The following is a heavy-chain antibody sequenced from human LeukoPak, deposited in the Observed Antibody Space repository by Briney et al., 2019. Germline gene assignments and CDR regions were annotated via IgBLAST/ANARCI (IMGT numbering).Heavy chain of an antibody. CDR1: GFTFSSYW. V-gene: IGHV3-74*01. CDR2: INSDGSST. D-gene: IGHD3-10*01. J-gene: IGHJ3*02. CDR3: STGSGHAFDI. Sequence: GGSLRLSCAASGFTFSSYWMHWVRQVPGKGLVWVPRINSDGSSTSYADSVKGRFTISGDNAKNTLYVQMNSLRAEDTAVYYCSTGSGHAFDIWGRGTMVTVSS.